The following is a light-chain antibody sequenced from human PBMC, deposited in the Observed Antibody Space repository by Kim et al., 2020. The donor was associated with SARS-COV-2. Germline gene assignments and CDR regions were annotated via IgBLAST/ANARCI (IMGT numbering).Light chain of an antibody. CDR2: QDS. V-gene: IGLV3-1*01. J-gene: IGLJ3*02. Sequence: APGQTASITCYGDKLGDKYACWYQQKPGQSPVLVIYQDSKRPSGIPERFSGSNSGNTATLTISGTQAMDEADYYCQAWDSSTWVFGGGTQLTVL. CDR1: KLGDKY. CDR3: QAWDSSTWV.